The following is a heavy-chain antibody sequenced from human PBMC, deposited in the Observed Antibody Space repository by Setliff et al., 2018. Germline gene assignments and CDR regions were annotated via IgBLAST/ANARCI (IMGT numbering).Heavy chain of an antibody. CDR3: ARGRQVHRHLVIVPAAAFDF. Sequence: VKVSCKASGYTFTDYYIHWIRQAPGQGLQWMGWINANGGANGQSYKFRGRVAMTRDTSISTVFMELNRLTSDDTAVYYCARGRQVHRHLVIVPAAAFDFWGQGARVTV. V-gene: IGHV1-2*07. J-gene: IGHJ4*02. CDR1: GYTFTDYY. CDR2: INANGGAN. D-gene: IGHD2-2*01.